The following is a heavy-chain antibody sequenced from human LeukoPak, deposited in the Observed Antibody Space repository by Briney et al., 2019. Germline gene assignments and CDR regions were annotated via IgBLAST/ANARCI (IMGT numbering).Heavy chain of an antibody. J-gene: IGHJ4*02. CDR1: GFTFSDYG. V-gene: IGHV3-33*01. CDR2: IWYDGSNK. CDR3: ARASRGFSYGNMDY. D-gene: IGHD5-18*01. Sequence: GRSLSLSCAASGFTFSDYGIHWVRQAPGKGLEWVSLIWYDGSNKYYADSVKGRFTISRDNAENMVYLQMNSLRAEDTAVYYCARASRGFSYGNMDYWGQGTLVTVSS.